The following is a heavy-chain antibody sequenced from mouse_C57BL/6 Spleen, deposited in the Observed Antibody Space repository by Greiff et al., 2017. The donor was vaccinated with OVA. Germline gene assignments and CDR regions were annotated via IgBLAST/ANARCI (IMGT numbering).Heavy chain of an antibody. CDR2: ISYDGSN. V-gene: IGHV3-6*01. D-gene: IGHD2-4*01. J-gene: IGHJ3*01. Sequence: ESGPGLVKPSQSLSLTCSVTGYSITSGYYWNWIRQFPGNKLEWMGYISYDGSNNYNPSLKNRISITRDTSKNQFFLKLNSVTTEDTATYYCAIYDYGFAYWGQGTLVTVSA. CDR1: GYSITSGYY. CDR3: AIYDYGFAY.